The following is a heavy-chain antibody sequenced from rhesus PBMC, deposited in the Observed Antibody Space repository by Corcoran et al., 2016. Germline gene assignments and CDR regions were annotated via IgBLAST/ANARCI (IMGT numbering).Heavy chain of an antibody. CDR2: IGGSSGST. CDR3: ARALAGTTDY. Sequence: QVQLQESGPGLVKPSETLSLTCAVSGYSISSGYGWSWIRQPPGKGLEWIGYIGGSSGSTTYNPSLTRRVTISKDTSKNQFSLKLSSVTAADTAVYYCARALAGTTDYWGQGVLVTVSS. V-gene: IGHV4-127*01. J-gene: IGHJ4*01. D-gene: IGHD1-14*01. CDR1: GYSISSGYG.